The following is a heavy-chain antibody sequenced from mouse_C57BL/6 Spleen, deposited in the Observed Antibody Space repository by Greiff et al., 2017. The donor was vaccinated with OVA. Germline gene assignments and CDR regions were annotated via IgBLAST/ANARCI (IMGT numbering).Heavy chain of an antibody. CDR2: ISSGSSTI. Sequence: DVHLVESGGGLVKPGGSLKLSCAASGFTFSDYGMHWVRQAPEKGLEWVAYISSGSSTIYYADTVKGRFTISRDNAKNTLFLQMTSLRSEDTAMYYCARGEKDAMDYWGQGTSVTVSS. J-gene: IGHJ4*01. CDR3: ARGEKDAMDY. CDR1: GFTFSDYG. V-gene: IGHV5-17*01.